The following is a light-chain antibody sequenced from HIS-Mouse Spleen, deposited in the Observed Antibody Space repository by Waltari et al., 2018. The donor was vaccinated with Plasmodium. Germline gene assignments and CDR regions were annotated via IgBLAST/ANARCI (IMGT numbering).Light chain of an antibody. J-gene: IGKJ3*01. Sequence: EIVMTQSPATLSVSPGERATLSCRASQSVSSNLAWYQKKPGQAPRLLIYGASTRATGIPVRFNGSGSGTEFTLTISSLQSEDFAVYYCQQYNNWSFTFGPGTKVDIK. CDR1: QSVSSN. V-gene: IGKV3-15*01. CDR3: QQYNNWSFT. CDR2: GAS.